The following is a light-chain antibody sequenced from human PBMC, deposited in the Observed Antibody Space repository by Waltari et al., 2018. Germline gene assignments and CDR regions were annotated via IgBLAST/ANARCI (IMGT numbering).Light chain of an antibody. CDR1: SGHSTHS. Sequence: QLVLTQSPSASASLGASVKLTCTLDSGHSTHSIECHPQQPEKGPRYVRKVNSDGSHSKGDEIPDRFSGSSSSSGAERYLTISSVQSEDEADYDCQTGGHGTWVFGGGTKLTVL. CDR3: QTGGHGTWV. V-gene: IGLV4-69*01. CDR2: VNSDGSH. J-gene: IGLJ3*02.